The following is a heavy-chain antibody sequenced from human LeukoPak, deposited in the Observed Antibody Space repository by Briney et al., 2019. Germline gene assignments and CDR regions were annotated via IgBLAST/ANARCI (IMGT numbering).Heavy chain of an antibody. CDR2: MNPNSGNT. CDR3: ARAGSSWYYYYMDV. D-gene: IGHD6-13*01. Sequence: GASVKVSCKASGYTFTSYDINWVRQAPGQGLEWMGWMNPNSGNTGYAQKFQGRVTMTRNTSISTAYMELSSLRSEDTAVYYCARAGSSWYYYYMDVWGKGTTVTVSS. J-gene: IGHJ6*03. V-gene: IGHV1-8*01. CDR1: GYTFTSYD.